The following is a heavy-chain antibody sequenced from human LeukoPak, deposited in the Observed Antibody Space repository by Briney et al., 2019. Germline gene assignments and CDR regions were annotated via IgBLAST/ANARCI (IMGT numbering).Heavy chain of an antibody. CDR1: GYSFTSYW. Sequence: GESLKISCKGSGYSFTSYWIGWVRQMPGKGLEWMGIIYPGDSDTRYSPSFQGQVTISADKSISTAYLQWSSLKASDTAMYYCARLTSLDCSSISCSLDYFDYWGQGSLVTVSS. CDR3: ARLTSLDCSSISCSLDYFDY. J-gene: IGHJ4*02. CDR2: IYPGDSDT. D-gene: IGHD2-2*01. V-gene: IGHV5-51*01.